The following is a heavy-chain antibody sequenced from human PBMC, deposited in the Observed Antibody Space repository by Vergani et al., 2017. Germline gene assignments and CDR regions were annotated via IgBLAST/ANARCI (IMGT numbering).Heavy chain of an antibody. CDR2: IYNTGST. V-gene: IGHV4-61*02. CDR1: GGSINSDSHY. Sequence: QVQLQESGPGLVKPSQTLSLTCTVSGGSINSDSHYWTWIRQPAGKGLEWLGRIYNTGSTHYNPSLKSRVTISVDTSKNQFSLKLSSVTAADTAVYYCAREDIVVVFDYWGQGTLVTVSS. D-gene: IGHD2-2*01. J-gene: IGHJ4*02. CDR3: AREDIVVVFDY.